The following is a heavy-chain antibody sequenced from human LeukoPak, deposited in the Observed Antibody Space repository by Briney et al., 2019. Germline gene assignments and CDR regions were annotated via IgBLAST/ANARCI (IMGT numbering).Heavy chain of an antibody. CDR2: INPNSGGT. D-gene: IGHD2-15*01. V-gene: IGHV1-2*06. Sequence: ASVKVSCKASGYTFTGYYMHWVRQAPGQGLEWMGRINPNSGGTNYAQKFQGRVTMTRGTSISTAYMELSRLRSDDTAVYYCARGTYCSGGSCYSGWFDPWGQGTLVTVSS. CDR3: ARGTYCSGGSCYSGWFDP. J-gene: IGHJ5*02. CDR1: GYTFTGYY.